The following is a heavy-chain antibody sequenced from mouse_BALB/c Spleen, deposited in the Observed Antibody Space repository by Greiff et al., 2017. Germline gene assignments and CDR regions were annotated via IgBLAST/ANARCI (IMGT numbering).Heavy chain of an antibody. V-gene: IGHV5-6-5*01. J-gene: IGHJ3*01. CDR1: GFTFSSYA. Sequence: EVMLVESGGGLVKPGGSLKLSCAASGFTFSSYAMSWVRQTPEKRLEWVASISSGGSTYYPDSVKGRFTISRDNARNILYLQMSSLRSEDTAMYYCARGRDTYYGNSSWFAYWGQGTLVTVSA. D-gene: IGHD2-10*01. CDR2: ISSGGST. CDR3: ARGRDTYYGNSSWFAY.